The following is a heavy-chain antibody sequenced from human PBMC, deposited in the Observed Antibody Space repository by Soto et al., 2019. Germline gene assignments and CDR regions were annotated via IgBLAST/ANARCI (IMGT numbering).Heavy chain of an antibody. J-gene: IGHJ6*02. Sequence: PGGSLRLSCAASGFTFSSYGMHWVRQAPGKGLEWVAVIWYDGSNKYYADSVKGRFTISRDNSKNTLYLQMNSLRAEDTAVYYCARDRRDSSSSWFVGYYYYGMDVWGQGTTVTVS. CDR2: IWYDGSNK. V-gene: IGHV3-33*01. D-gene: IGHD6-13*01. CDR3: ARDRRDSSSSWFVGYYYYGMDV. CDR1: GFTFSSYG.